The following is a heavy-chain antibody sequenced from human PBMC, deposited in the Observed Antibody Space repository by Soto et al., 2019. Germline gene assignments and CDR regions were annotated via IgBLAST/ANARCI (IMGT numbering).Heavy chain of an antibody. CDR2: ITWDGDST. V-gene: IGHV3-43*01. CDR3: AKAREARRYYYGMDV. CDR1: GFTFDYYS. J-gene: IGHJ6*02. Sequence: GGSLRLSCAASGFTFDYYSMHWVRQAPGKGLEWVSLITWDGDSTYYGDSVKGRFTISRDNSKNSLYLQMNSLRTEDTALYYCAKAREARRYYYGMDVWGQGTTVTVSS.